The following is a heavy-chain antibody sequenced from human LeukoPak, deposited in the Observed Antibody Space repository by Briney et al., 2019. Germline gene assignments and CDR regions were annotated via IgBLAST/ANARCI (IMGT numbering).Heavy chain of an antibody. CDR3: ARSRYDVVYFDY. CDR1: GFTFSSYS. J-gene: IGHJ4*02. D-gene: IGHD3-3*01. CDR2: ISSSSSTI. V-gene: IGHV3-48*04. Sequence: GGSLRLSCAASGFTFSSYSMNWVRQAPGKGLEWVSYISSSSSTIYYADSVKGRFNIYRDTAKTSLYLQMNSLRVEDTAVYYCARSRYDVVYFDYWGQGTPVTVSS.